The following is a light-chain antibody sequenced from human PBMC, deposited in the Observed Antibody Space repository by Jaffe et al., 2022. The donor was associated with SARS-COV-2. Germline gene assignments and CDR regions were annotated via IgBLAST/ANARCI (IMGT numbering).Light chain of an antibody. CDR1: SSDIGGYNY. V-gene: IGLV2-14*01. CDR3: SSYTTSTAYA. Sequence: QSALTQPASVSGSPGQSITISCTGTSSDIGGYNYVSWYQQHPGKAPKLMISEVSNRPSGVSNRFSGSKSGNTASLTISGLQAEDEADYYCSSYTTSTAYAFGTGTKVTVL. J-gene: IGLJ1*01. CDR2: EVS.